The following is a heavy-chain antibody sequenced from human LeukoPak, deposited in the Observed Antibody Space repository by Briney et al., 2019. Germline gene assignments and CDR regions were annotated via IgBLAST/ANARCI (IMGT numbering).Heavy chain of an antibody. CDR3: ATSHDFGDYYFNY. Sequence: GGSLRLSCAASGFTLSNYAMNWVRQAPGKGLEWVSTISGSGGSTYYADSVKGRFTISRDTSKNTLYLQMNSLRAEDTAVYYCATSHDFGDYYFNYWGQGTLVTVSS. V-gene: IGHV3-23*01. CDR1: GFTLSNYA. D-gene: IGHD4-17*01. CDR2: ISGSGGST. J-gene: IGHJ4*02.